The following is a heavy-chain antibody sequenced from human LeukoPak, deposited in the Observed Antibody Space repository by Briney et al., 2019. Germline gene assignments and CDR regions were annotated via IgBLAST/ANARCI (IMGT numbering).Heavy chain of an antibody. D-gene: IGHD3-22*01. V-gene: IGHV3-21*01. Sequence: TGGSLRLSCAASGFTFSSYSMNWVRQAPGKGLEWVSSISSSSSYIYYADSVKGRFTISRDNAKNSLYLQMNRLRAEDTAVYYCARLGYYDSSGCMYYWGQGTLVTVSS. CDR3: ARLGYYDSSGCMYY. CDR1: GFTFSSYS. CDR2: ISSSSSYI. J-gene: IGHJ4*02.